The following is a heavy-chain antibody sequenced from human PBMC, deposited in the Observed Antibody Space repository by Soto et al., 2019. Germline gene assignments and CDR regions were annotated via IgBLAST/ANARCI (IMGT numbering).Heavy chain of an antibody. CDR3: ARDGYDGSGSPYPAY. CDR1: GGSMSEYF. V-gene: IGHV4-59*01. D-gene: IGHD3-10*01. J-gene: IGHJ4*02. Sequence: SETLSLTCSVSGGSMSEYFWGWIRQSPGKGLEWTGYIYYLGSTDYNPSLKSRVTISVDTSKRQFSLRLTSVTAADTAVYYCARDGYDGSGSPYPAYWGPGTQVTVSS. CDR2: IYYLGST.